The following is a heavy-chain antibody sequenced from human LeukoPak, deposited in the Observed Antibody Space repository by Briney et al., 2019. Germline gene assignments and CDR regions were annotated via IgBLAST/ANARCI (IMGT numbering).Heavy chain of an antibody. J-gene: IGHJ3*02. CDR2: ISGSGGST. CDR1: GFTFSGYG. D-gene: IGHD3-10*02. CDR3: VKDVLFAVGDAFDI. V-gene: IGHV3-23*01. Sequence: PGGSLRLSCAASGFTFSGYGMSWVRQAPGKGLEWVSAISGSGGSTYYADSERGRFTISRDNSKNTLYLHMNSLSAEDTAVYYCVKDVLFAVGDAFDIWGQGTMVTVSS.